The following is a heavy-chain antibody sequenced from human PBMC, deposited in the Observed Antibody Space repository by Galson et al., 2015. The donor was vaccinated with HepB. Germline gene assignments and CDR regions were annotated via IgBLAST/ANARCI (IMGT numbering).Heavy chain of an antibody. Sequence: SGAEVKKPGESLRISCKGSGYSFTSYWISWIRQPPGKGLEWIGYIYYSGNTNYNPSLKSRVTISVDTSKNQFSLKLSSVTAADTAVYYCARPYSSGWYGAFDIWGQGTMVTVSS. CDR3: ARPYSSGWYGAFDI. CDR2: IYYSGNT. CDR1: GYSFTSYW. V-gene: IGHV4-59*08. D-gene: IGHD6-19*01. J-gene: IGHJ3*02.